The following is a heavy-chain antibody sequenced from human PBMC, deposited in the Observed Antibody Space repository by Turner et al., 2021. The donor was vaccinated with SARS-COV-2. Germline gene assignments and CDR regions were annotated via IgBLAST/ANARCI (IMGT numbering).Heavy chain of an antibody. D-gene: IGHD3-10*01. J-gene: IGHJ6*02. CDR3: ARLLNPGSYYYYYYGMDV. CDR2: IYYSGST. V-gene: IGHV4-39*01. CDR1: GGSISGSNYY. Sequence: QLQLQESGPGLVKPSETLSLTCTVSGGSISGSNYYWGWIRQPPGKGLEWIGSIYYSGSTYYNPSLKSRVTISVDTSKNQFSLKLSSVTAADTAVYYCARLLNPGSYYYYYYGMDVWGQGTTVTVSS.